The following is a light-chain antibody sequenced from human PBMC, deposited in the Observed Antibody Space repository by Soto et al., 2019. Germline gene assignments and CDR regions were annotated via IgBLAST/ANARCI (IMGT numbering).Light chain of an antibody. CDR3: QQYGRASGT. Sequence: EIVLTQSPGTLSLSPGERATLSCRASQSVSSSYLAWYQQKPGQAPRLLISGASSRATGIPDRFSGSGSGTDFTLTISRLEPEDFAVYYFQQYGRASGTFGQGTKVEIK. CDR2: GAS. J-gene: IGKJ1*01. CDR1: QSVSSSY. V-gene: IGKV3-20*01.